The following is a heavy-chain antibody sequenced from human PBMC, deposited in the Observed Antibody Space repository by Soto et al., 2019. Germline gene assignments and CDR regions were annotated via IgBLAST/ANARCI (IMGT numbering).Heavy chain of an antibody. CDR3: AKSVNNWNDGFFAY. V-gene: IGHV3-30*18. Sequence: QVQLVESGGGVVQPGRSLRLSCAASGFTFSSYGMHWVRQAPGKGLEWVAVISYDGINKYYADSVKGRFTISRDNSKNPLYLQMNSLTAEDTAVYYCAKSVNNWNDGFFAYWGQGTLVTVSS. CDR1: GFTFSSYG. CDR2: ISYDGINK. D-gene: IGHD1-1*01. J-gene: IGHJ4*02.